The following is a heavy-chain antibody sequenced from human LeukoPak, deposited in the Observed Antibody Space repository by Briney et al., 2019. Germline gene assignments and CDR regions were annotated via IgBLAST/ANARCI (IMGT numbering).Heavy chain of an antibody. CDR3: ASRSSSYRPFDY. Sequence: PGGSLRLSRAASGFTFSSYWMHWVRQAPGKGLEWVSVIYSGGSTYYADSVKGRFTISRDNSKNTLYLQMNSLRAEDTAVYYCASRSSSYRPFDYWGQGTLVTVSS. D-gene: IGHD6-13*01. CDR1: GFTFSSYW. CDR2: IYSGGST. J-gene: IGHJ4*02. V-gene: IGHV3-66*01.